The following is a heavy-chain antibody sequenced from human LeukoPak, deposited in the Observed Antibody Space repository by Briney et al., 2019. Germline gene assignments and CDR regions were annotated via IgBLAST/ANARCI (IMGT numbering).Heavy chain of an antibody. CDR1: GFPVSDAW. Sequence: GGSLGLSCAASGFPVSDAWMNWVRQAPGKGLEWVGRIESKTDSGTTEYAAPVKGRFTISRDDSKNTLYLQMNSLKTEDTAVYYCTRDEGDDYFDNWGQGTLVTVSS. CDR2: IESKTDSGTT. CDR3: TRDEGDDYFDN. D-gene: IGHD3-16*01. V-gene: IGHV3-15*04. J-gene: IGHJ4*02.